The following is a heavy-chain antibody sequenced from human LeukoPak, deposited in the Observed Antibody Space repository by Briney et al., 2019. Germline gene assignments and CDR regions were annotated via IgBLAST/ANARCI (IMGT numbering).Heavy chain of an antibody. CDR3: ARDGYCSGGSCYPYS. D-gene: IGHD2-15*01. J-gene: IGHJ4*02. Sequence: GGSLRLSCTASGFTFSDYYMNWIRQAPGKGLESVSYISSSSYTDYADSVKGRFTISRDNAKNSLYLRMDNLRAEDTAVYYCARDGYCSGGSCYPYSWGQGTLVTVSS. CDR1: GFTFSDYY. CDR2: ISSSSYT. V-gene: IGHV3-11*06.